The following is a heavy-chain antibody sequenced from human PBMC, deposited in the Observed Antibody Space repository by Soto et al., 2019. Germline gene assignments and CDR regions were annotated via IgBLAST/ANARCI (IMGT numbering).Heavy chain of an antibody. CDR3: ARRAVEGWSYYYYYGMDV. V-gene: IGHV5-51*01. CDR2: IYPGDSDN. Sequence: GGSLKISWKGSGYSLTSYWIGRVRPIPGKGMEWIGSIYPGDSDNRYRPSFEGQVTISADKSISTAYLEWSSLKAADTAMYFCARRAVEGWSYYYYYGMDVWGQGTTVTVSS. CDR1: GYSLTSYW. J-gene: IGHJ6*02.